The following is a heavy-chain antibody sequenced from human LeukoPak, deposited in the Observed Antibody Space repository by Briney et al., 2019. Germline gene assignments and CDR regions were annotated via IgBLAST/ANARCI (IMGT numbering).Heavy chain of an antibody. D-gene: IGHD3-10*01. J-gene: IGHJ6*03. CDR2: ISSNGGST. V-gene: IGHV3-64*01. Sequence: PGGSLRLSCAASGFTFSSYAMHWVRQAPGKGLEYVSVISSNGGSTYYANSVKGRFTISRDNSKNTLYLQMGSLRAEDMAVYYCARDPGVMVRGVTRYYYYMDVWGKGTTVTVSS. CDR1: GFTFSSYA. CDR3: ARDPGVMVRGVTRYYYYMDV.